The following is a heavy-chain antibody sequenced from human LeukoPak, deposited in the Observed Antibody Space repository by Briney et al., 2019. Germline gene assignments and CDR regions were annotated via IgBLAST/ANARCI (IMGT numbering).Heavy chain of an antibody. CDR2: IYYSGST. D-gene: IGHD3-22*01. J-gene: IGHJ4*02. CDR1: GGSISSYY. Sequence: SETLSLTCTVSGGSISSYYWSWIRQPPGKGLEWIGYIYYSGSTNYNPSLKSRVTISVDTSKNQFSLKLSSVTAADTAVYYCARHSLGYYYSYWGQGTLVTVSS. CDR3: ARHSLGYYYSY. V-gene: IGHV4-59*08.